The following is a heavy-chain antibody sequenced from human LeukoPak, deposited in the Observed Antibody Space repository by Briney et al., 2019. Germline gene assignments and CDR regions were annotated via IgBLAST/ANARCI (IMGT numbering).Heavy chain of an antibody. CDR3: AREDPYGSGSPTQGFDY. D-gene: IGHD3-10*01. CDR1: GFTFSSYA. J-gene: IGHJ4*02. CDR2: TSYDGSNK. V-gene: IGHV3-30*04. Sequence: GGSLRLSCAASGFTFSSYAMHWVRQAPGKGLEWVAVTSYDGSNKYYADSVKGRFTISRDNSKNTLYLQMNSLRAEDTAVYYCAREDPYGSGSPTQGFDYWGQGTLVTVSS.